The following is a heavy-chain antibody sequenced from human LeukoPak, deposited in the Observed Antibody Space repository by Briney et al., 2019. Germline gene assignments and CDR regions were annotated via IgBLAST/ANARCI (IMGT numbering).Heavy chain of an antibody. Sequence: SETLSLTCTVSGGSISSYYWGWIRQPPGKGLEWIGYIYYSGSTNYNPSLKSRVTISVDTSKNQFSLKLSSVTAADTAVYYCARLGDYSVWFDPWGQGTLVTVSS. D-gene: IGHD2-15*01. CDR2: IYYSGST. CDR1: GGSISSYY. V-gene: IGHV4-59*01. J-gene: IGHJ5*02. CDR3: ARLGDYSVWFDP.